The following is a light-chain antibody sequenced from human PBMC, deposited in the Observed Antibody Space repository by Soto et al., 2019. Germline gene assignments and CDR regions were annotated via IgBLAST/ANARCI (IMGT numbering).Light chain of an antibody. CDR1: SSDVGGYRY. V-gene: IGLV2-14*01. Sequence: QSALTQPASVSGSPGQSITISCTGTSSDVGGYRYVSWYQHHPGKAPKLMIYEVTNRPSGVSNRFSGSKSGISASLAISDLQSDDEADYYCASWDDSLNAYVFGPGTKVTVL. CDR3: ASWDDSLNAYV. CDR2: EVT. J-gene: IGLJ1*01.